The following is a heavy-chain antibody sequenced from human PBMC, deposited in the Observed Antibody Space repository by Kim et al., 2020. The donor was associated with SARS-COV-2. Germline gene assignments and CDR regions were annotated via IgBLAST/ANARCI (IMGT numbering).Heavy chain of an antibody. V-gene: IGHV3-9*01. D-gene: IGHD6-19*01. Sequence: GYADAVKGRFTISRDNAKNSLYLQMNSLRAEDTDLYYCAKPDSSGWYYFDDWGQGTLVTVSS. J-gene: IGHJ4*02. CDR3: AKPDSSGWYYFDD.